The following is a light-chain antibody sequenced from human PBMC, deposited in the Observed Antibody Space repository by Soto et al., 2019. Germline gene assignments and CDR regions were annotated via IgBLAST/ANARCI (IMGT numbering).Light chain of an antibody. CDR1: QSVSNNY. J-gene: IGKJ1*01. V-gene: IGKV3-20*01. CDR3: EQCGSSHT. Sequence: SIAKEATLACKASQSVSNNYLAWYQQKPGQAPRLLIYGAFNRATGIPDRFSVSASGTDFTLIMSKLARDEFAVYYGEQCGSSHTFGQGTKVDIK. CDR2: GAF.